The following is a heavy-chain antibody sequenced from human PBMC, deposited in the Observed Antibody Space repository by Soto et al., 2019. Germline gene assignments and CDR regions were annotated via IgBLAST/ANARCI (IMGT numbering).Heavy chain of an antibody. D-gene: IGHD3-9*01. V-gene: IGHV3-21*01. CDR1: GFTFSSYS. CDR3: ARFFERDYDILTIPYYYYGMDV. J-gene: IGHJ6*02. Sequence: GGSLRLSCAASGFTFSSYSMNWVRQAPGKGPEWVSSISSSSSYIYYADSVKGRFTISRDNAKNSLYLQMNSLRAEDTAVYYCARFFERDYDILTIPYYYYGMDVWGQGTTVTVSS. CDR2: ISSSSSYI.